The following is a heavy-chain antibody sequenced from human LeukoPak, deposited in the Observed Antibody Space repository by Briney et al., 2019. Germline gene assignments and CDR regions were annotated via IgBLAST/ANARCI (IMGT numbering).Heavy chain of an antibody. CDR3: ARQAFIAVAGTLYDY. CDR1: GFTFSSYA. D-gene: IGHD6-19*01. V-gene: IGHV3-23*01. Sequence: GGSLRLSCAASGFTFSSYAMSWVRQAPGKGLEWVSAISGSGGSTYYADSVKGRFTISRDNSKNTLYLQMNSLRAEDTAVYYCARQAFIAVAGTLYDYWGQGTLVTVSS. J-gene: IGHJ4*02. CDR2: ISGSGGST.